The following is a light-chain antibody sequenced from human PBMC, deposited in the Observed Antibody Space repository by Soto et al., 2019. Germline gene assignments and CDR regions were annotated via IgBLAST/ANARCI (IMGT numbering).Light chain of an antibody. CDR1: QDISSY. CDR2: VAS. Sequence: AIRMTHSPSSLSASPGDRVTITCRASQDISSYLAWYQQKPGKAPNLLIYVASTLQSGVPSWFSGSGSGTDFTLTISRLQSEDFATYYCQQYYEFPLTFGGGTKV. V-gene: IGKV1-8*01. J-gene: IGKJ4*01. CDR3: QQYYEFPLT.